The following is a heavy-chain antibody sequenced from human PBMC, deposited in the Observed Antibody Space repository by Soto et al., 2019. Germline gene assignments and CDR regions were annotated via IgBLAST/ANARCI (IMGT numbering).Heavy chain of an antibody. Sequence: SLRLSCAASGFIFSAYGIHWVRQAPGKGLEWVAVISYDGNNEHYADSVKGRFTISRDNSKNTLFLQMSSLGAEDTAVYYCAKDTYYHDTTGYYVFDYWGQGT. CDR1: GFIFSAYG. V-gene: IGHV3-30*18. J-gene: IGHJ4*02. CDR3: AKDTYYHDTTGYYVFDY. D-gene: IGHD3-22*01. CDR2: ISYDGNNE.